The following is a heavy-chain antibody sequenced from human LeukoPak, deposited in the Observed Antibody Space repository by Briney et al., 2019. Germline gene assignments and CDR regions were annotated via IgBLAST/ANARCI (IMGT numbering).Heavy chain of an antibody. CDR3: ATTSRDVLDYFFAH. D-gene: IGHD6-6*01. Sequence: PGGSLRLSCEVSGITFNLYEMNWVRQAPGKGLEWVAHISRAGDTIFYTDSVKGRFSISRDNAKNSLSLQMNNLRAEDTALYYCATTSRDVLDYFFAHWGQGTLVTVSS. CDR1: GITFNLYE. CDR2: ISRAGDTI. J-gene: IGHJ4*02. V-gene: IGHV3-48*03.